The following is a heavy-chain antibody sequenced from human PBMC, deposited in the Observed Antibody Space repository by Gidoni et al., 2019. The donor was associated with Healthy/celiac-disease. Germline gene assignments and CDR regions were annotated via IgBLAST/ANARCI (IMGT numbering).Heavy chain of an antibody. Sequence: EVQLVESGGGLLKPGGALRPSCAASGFTFSSSSMNGVRHAPGKGMEWVSSISSSSSYIYYADSGKGRFTSSRDNAKNSLYLQMNSLRAEDTAVYYCARVAYCGGDCYPDAFDIWGQGTMVTVSS. CDR3: ARVAYCGGDCYPDAFDI. CDR2: ISSSSSYI. V-gene: IGHV3-21*01. J-gene: IGHJ3*02. CDR1: GFTFSSSS. D-gene: IGHD2-21*02.